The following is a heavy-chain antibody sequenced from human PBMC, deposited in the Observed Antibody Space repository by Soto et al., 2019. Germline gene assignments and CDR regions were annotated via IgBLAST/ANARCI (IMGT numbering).Heavy chain of an antibody. Sequence: SETLSLTCAVSGGSISSSNWWSWVRQPPGKGLEWIGEIYHSGSTNYNPSLKSRVTISVDKSTSTAYMELSSLRSEDTAVYYCARFPPRYDSSGYYRNYWYFDLWGRGTLVTVSS. J-gene: IGHJ2*01. CDR1: GGSISSSNW. D-gene: IGHD3-22*01. V-gene: IGHV4-4*02. CDR2: IYHSGST. CDR3: ARFPPRYDSSGYYRNYWYFDL.